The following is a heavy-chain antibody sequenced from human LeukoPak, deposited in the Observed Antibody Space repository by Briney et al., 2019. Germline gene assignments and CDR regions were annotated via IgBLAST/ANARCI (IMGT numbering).Heavy chain of an antibody. D-gene: IGHD1-26*01. V-gene: IGHV4-59*08. CDR1: GGSISTYY. CDR3: ARHLNAGSYPLDH. CDR2: FYYSGST. J-gene: IGHJ4*02. Sequence: SETLSLTCTVSGGSISTYYWNWIRQPPGKGLEWIGYFYYSGSTNYNPSLKSRLTMSVDTSKNQFSLRLSSVTAADTAVYYCARHLNAGSYPLDHWGQGTLVTVSS.